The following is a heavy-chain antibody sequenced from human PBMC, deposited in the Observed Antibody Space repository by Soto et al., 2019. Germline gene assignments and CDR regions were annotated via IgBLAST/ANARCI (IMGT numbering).Heavy chain of an antibody. CDR3: ATGQDIVLMVYARY. V-gene: IGHV3-23*01. Sequence: EVQLLESGGGLVQPGGSLRLSCAASGFTFSSYAMSWVRQAPGKGLEWVSAISGSGGSTYYADSVKGRFTISRDNSKNPLYLQMNSLRAEDTAVYYCATGQDIVLMVYARYWGQGTLVTVSS. J-gene: IGHJ4*02. CDR1: GFTFSSYA. CDR2: ISGSGGST. D-gene: IGHD2-8*01.